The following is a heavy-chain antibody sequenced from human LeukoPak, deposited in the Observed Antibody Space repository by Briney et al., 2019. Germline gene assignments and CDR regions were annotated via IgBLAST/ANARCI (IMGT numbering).Heavy chain of an antibody. CDR2: IYDDGRT. V-gene: IGHV3-66*01. J-gene: IGHJ4*02. CDR3: ANRPGNHDIMTQYYFDF. Sequence: PGGSLRLSCAASGFTVSRNYMSWVRQAPGKGLEWVSLIYDDGRTYYTDSVKDRFTVSRDNSKNTLYLQMNSLRAEDTAVYYCANRPGNHDIMTQYYFDFWGQGTLVTVSS. CDR1: GFTVSRNY. D-gene: IGHD3-9*01.